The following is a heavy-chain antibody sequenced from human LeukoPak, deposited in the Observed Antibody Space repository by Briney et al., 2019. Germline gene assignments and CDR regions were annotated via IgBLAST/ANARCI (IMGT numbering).Heavy chain of an antibody. CDR2: INKDGSET. D-gene: IGHD3-22*01. Sequence: GGSLRLSCAASRFTFSIYWMTWIRQAPGKGLEWVANINKDGSETYYVDSVKGRFTISRDNAKTSLYLQMNSLRAEDTAVYYLSKVNLRRYYDSRFDLWGQGTLVAVSS. J-gene: IGHJ5*02. CDR3: SKVNLRRYYDSRFDL. V-gene: IGHV3-7*01. CDR1: RFTFSIYW.